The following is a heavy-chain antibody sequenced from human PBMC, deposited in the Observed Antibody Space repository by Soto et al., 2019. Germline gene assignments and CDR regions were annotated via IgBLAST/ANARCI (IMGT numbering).Heavy chain of an antibody. J-gene: IGHJ4*02. Sequence: EVQLVESGGGPVKPGGSLRLSCAASGFTFSSYSMNWVRQAPGKGLEWVSSISSSSSYIYYADSVKGRFTISRDNAKNSLYLQMNSLRAEDTAVYYCARSPFCSSTSCSPHGGQGTLVTVSS. V-gene: IGHV3-21*01. CDR3: ARSPFCSSTSCSPH. D-gene: IGHD2-2*01. CDR1: GFTFSSYS. CDR2: ISSSSSYI.